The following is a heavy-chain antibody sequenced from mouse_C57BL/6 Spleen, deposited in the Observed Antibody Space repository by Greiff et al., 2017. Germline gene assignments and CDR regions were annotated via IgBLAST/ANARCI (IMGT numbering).Heavy chain of an antibody. CDR1: GFTFSDYY. Sequence: EVMLVESGGGLVQPGGSLKLSCAASGFTFSDYYMYWVRQTPEKRLEWVAYISHGGGSTYYPDTVKGRFTISRDNAKNTLYLQMSRLKSEDTDRYYCARQRDCGGYFDVWGTGTTVTVSS. J-gene: IGHJ1*03. CDR2: ISHGGGST. V-gene: IGHV5-12*01. CDR3: ARQRDCGGYFDV.